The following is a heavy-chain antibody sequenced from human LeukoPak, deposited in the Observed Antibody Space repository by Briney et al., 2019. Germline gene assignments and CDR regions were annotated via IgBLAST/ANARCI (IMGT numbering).Heavy chain of an antibody. CDR3: ARVARYSSGLFDY. CDR2: IYHSGST. D-gene: IGHD6-19*01. CDR1: GGSISSSNW. J-gene: IGHJ4*02. V-gene: IGHV4-4*02. Sequence: SETLSLTCTVSGGSISSSNWWSWVRQPPGKGLEWIGEIYHSGSTNYNPSLKSRVTISVDKSKNQFSLKLSSVTAADTAVYYCARVARYSSGLFDYWGQGTLVTVSS.